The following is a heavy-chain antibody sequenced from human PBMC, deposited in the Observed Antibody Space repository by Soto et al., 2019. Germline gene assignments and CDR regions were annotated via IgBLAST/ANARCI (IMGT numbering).Heavy chain of an antibody. CDR3: ARSARPDFYYMAV. D-gene: IGHD3-3*01. Sequence: EVQLVESGGGWAQPGGSLRLSCAASGFTLSGYAMDWVRQAPGKGLEYVSGISTNGVGTYYANSVQGRFTISRDNSKNTVYRQMGSLRPEDMAAYCCARSARPDFYYMAVWGKGTTVTASS. CDR1: GFTLSGYA. J-gene: IGHJ6*03. V-gene: IGHV3-64*01. CDR2: ISTNGVGT.